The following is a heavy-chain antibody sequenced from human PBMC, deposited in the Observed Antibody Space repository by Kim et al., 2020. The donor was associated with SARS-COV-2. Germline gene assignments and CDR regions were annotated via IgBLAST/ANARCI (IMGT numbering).Heavy chain of an antibody. V-gene: IGHV4-34*01. CDR3: ARRPAGIDS. D-gene: IGHD2-21*01. J-gene: IGHJ4*02. Sequence: GSTKDSPSLKIRVTLSVDTSKNQFSLNLRSVTAADTAVYYCARRPAGIDSWGQGTPVTVSS. CDR2: GST.